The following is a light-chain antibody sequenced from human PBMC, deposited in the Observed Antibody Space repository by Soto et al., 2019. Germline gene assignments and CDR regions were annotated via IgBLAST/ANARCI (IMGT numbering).Light chain of an antibody. CDR2: WAS. J-gene: IGKJ1*01. CDR1: QRILYSSNNKNY. V-gene: IGKV4-1*01. CDR3: QQYYSIPWT. Sequence: DIMMTQPPASLAVSPGERATINCKSSQRILYSSNNKNYLAWYQQKPGQPPKLLIYWASMQRSVVPDRFSGSGSGTDFTLTISSLQAEDVAIYYCQQYYSIPWTFGQGTKVDIK.